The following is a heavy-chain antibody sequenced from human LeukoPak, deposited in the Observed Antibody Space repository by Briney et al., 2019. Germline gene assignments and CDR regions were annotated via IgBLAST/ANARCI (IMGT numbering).Heavy chain of an antibody. CDR1: GGSISSSNW. J-gene: IGHJ4*02. D-gene: IGHD6-19*01. Sequence: SGTLSLTCAVSGGSISSSNWWSWVRPPPGKGLEWIGEIYHSGSTNYNPSLKSRVTISVDKSKNQFSLKLSSVTAADTAVYYCARGGIAVASTYYFDYWGQGTLVTVSS. CDR2: IYHSGST. V-gene: IGHV4-4*02. CDR3: ARGGIAVASTYYFDY.